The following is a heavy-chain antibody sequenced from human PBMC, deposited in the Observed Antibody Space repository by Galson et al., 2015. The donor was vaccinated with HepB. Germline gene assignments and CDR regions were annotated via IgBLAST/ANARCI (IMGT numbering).Heavy chain of an antibody. D-gene: IGHD6-13*01. CDR3: LRLGDLSGYSSS. CDR1: GLTFSGSA. V-gene: IGHV3-73*01. CDR2: IRSKDSDYAT. Sequence: SLRLSCAASGLTFSGSAIHWVRQASGKGPEWVGRIRSKDSDYATAYATSLKGRFTISRDDSKNTAYLHMNSLKTEDTAVYYCLRLGDLSGYSSSWGQGTLVTVSS. J-gene: IGHJ4*02.